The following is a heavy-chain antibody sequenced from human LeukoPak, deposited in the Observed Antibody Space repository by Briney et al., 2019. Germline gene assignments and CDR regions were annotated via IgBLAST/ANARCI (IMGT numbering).Heavy chain of an antibody. CDR2: IYHSGST. CDR3: HLRLLEWLLADFDY. CDR1: GYSISSGYY. J-gene: IGHJ4*02. D-gene: IGHD3-3*01. V-gene: IGHV4-38-2*02. Sequence: KASESLCLTGTVSGYSISSGYYWGWIRQPPGKGLEWIGSIYHSGSTYYNPSLKSRVTISVDTSKNQFSLKLSSVTAADTAVYYCHLRLLEWLLADFDYWGQGTLVTVSS.